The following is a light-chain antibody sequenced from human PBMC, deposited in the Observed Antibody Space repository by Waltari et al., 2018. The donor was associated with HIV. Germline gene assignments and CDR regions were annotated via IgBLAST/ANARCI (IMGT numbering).Light chain of an antibody. CDR2: AAS. CDR1: QSINNY. Sequence: DIQMTQSPSSLSASAGDRVTITCRASQSINNYLNWSQQKPGKAPKLLIYAASSLQSGVPSRFSGSGSGTDFTLTISSLQPEDFASYYCQQRHSTPLTFGGGTKVEIK. CDR3: QQRHSTPLT. V-gene: IGKV1-39*01. J-gene: IGKJ4*01.